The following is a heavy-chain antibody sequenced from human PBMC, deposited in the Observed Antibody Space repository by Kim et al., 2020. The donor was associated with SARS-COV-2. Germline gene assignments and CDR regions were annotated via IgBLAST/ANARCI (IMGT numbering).Heavy chain of an antibody. D-gene: IGHD5-12*01. CDR3: ASPLQRGYSGYDY. CDR1: GGTFSSYA. CDR2: IIPILGIA. V-gene: IGHV1-69*04. J-gene: IGHJ4*02. Sequence: SVKVSCKASGGTFSSYAISWVRQAPGQGIEWMGRIIPILGIANYAQKFQGRVTITADKSTSTAYMELSSLRSEDTAVYYCASPLQRGYSGYDYWGQGTLVTVSS.